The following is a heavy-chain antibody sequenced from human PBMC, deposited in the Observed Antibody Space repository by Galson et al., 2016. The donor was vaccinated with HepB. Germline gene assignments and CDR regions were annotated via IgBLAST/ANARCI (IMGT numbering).Heavy chain of an antibody. CDR1: GFTFSSYA. Sequence: SLRLSCAASGFTFSSYAMSWVRQAPGKGLEWVSGISGSGGDINYADSVKGRFTISRDNSKNMLHLQMNSLRAEDTAVYYCAKDSRLRFLEGVSSYYFDAWGQGTLVTVSS. CDR2: ISGSGGDI. V-gene: IGHV3-23*01. CDR3: AKDSRLRFLEGVSSYYFDA. J-gene: IGHJ4*02. D-gene: IGHD3-3*01.